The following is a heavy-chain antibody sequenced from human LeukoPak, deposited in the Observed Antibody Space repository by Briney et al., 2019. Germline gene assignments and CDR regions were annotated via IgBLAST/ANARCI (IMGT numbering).Heavy chain of an antibody. CDR3: ARGYCSSTSCYPNWFAP. J-gene: IGHJ5*02. V-gene: IGHV4-30-2*01. D-gene: IGHD2-2*01. Sequence: PSETLSLTCAVYGGSFSGYSWSWIRQPPGKGLEWIGYIYHSGSTYYNPSLKSRVTISVDRSKTQFSLKLSSVTAADTAVYYCARGYCSSTSCYPNWFAPWGQGTLVTVSS. CDR1: GGSFSGYS. CDR2: IYHSGST.